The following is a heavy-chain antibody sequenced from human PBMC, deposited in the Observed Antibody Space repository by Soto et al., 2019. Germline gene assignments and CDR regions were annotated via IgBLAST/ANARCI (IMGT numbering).Heavy chain of an antibody. CDR3: AKGLVGGFDY. J-gene: IGHJ4*02. D-gene: IGHD1-26*01. V-gene: IGHV3-23*01. CDR1: GFTFSSYA. Sequence: EVQLLESGGGLVQPGGSLRLSCAASGFTFSSYAMSWVRQAPGKGLEWVSAISGSGGSTYYADSVKGRFTISRDNSKNPLYLQMNSLRAEDPGVYYCAKGLVGGFDYRGQGTLVTVSS. CDR2: ISGSGGST.